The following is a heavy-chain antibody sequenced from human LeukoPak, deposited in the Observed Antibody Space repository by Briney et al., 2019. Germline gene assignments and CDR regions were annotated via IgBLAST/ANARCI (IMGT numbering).Heavy chain of an antibody. CDR3: ARHQGLAWTGYYMGY. J-gene: IGHJ4*02. Sequence: SETLSLTCTVSGGSVSSYYWGWVRQPPGKGLEWIGSIYYTGSTYYNPSLKSRVTISVDTSKNQFSLKLSSVTAADTAMYYCARHQGLAWTGYYMGYWGQGTLVTVSS. CDR1: GGSVSSYY. CDR2: IYYTGST. D-gene: IGHD3/OR15-3a*01. V-gene: IGHV4-39*01.